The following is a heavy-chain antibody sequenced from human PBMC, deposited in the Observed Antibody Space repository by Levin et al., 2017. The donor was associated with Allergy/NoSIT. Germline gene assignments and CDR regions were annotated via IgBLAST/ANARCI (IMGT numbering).Heavy chain of an antibody. J-gene: IGHJ4*02. D-gene: IGHD3-22*01. CDR3: AKRSMVGSGYHAIDY. CDR1: GFTFSNYS. Sequence: GESLKISCSASGFTFSNYSITLVRQAPGQGLKWVSTISDSGVNTFYADSVKGRFTISRDNSKNTLYLPMNSLRAEAPAVYHCAKRSMVGSGYHAIDYWGQGTLVTVSS. V-gene: IGHV3-23*01. CDR2: ISDSGVNT.